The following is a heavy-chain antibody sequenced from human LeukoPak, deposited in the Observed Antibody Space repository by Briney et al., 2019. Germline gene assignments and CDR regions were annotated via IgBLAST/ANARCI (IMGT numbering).Heavy chain of an antibody. D-gene: IGHD3-22*01. J-gene: IGHJ4*02. V-gene: IGHV3-74*01. CDR1: GFTFSIYW. CDR2: INSDGSST. Sequence: PGGSLRLSCAASGFTFSIYWMHWVRQAPGRGLVWVSRINSDGSSTTYADSVKGRFIISRDNAKNSLYLQMNSLRAEDTAVYYCARDPYYYDSSGQFDYWGQGTLVTVSS. CDR3: ARDPYYYDSSGQFDY.